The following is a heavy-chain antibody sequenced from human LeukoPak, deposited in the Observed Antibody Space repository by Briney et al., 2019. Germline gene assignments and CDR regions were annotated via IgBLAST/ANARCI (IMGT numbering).Heavy chain of an antibody. D-gene: IGHD2-15*01. V-gene: IGHV3-21*01. CDR1: GFTLSSYS. CDR2: ISSSSSYI. Sequence: GGSLRLSCAASGFTLSSYSMNWVRQAPGKGLEWVSSISSSSSYIYYADSVKGRFTISRDNAKNSLYLQMNSLRAEDTAVYYCARDMDDIVVVVAATSAFDYWGQGTLVTVSS. CDR3: ARDMDDIVVVVAATSAFDY. J-gene: IGHJ4*02.